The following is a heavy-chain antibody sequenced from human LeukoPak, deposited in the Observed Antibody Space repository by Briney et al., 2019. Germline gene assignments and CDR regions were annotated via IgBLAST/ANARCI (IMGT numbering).Heavy chain of an antibody. J-gene: IGHJ4*02. CDR3: ARSTPSSGDY. CDR2: IRGDGSDK. Sequence: PGGSLRLSCAASGFTFSSYWMSWVRQAPGKGLQWVAHIRGDGSDKFYVDSVKGRFTVSRDNAENSLYLQMNSLRAEDTAVYYCARSTPSSGDYWGQGTLVTVSS. D-gene: IGHD6-19*01. CDR1: GFTFSSYW. V-gene: IGHV3-7*01.